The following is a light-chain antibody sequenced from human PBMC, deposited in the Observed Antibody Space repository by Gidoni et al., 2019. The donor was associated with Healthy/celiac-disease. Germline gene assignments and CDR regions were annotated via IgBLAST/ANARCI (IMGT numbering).Light chain of an antibody. J-gene: IGKJ2*01. CDR3: MQALQTPMYT. CDR2: LGS. Sequence: DIVMTQSPLSLPVTPGEPASISCRSSQSLLHSNGYNYLDWYLQKPGQSPQLLIYLGSNRASGGPDRCSGSGSGTDFTLKISRVEAEDVGVYYCMQALQTPMYTFXQXTKLEIK. V-gene: IGKV2-28*01. CDR1: QSLLHSNGYNY.